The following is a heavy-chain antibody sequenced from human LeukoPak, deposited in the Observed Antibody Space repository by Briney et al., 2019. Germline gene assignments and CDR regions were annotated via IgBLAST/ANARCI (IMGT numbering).Heavy chain of an antibody. CDR3: ATKGPDYYDSSGYYYFNY. V-gene: IGHV3-30-3*01. CDR1: GFTFSSYA. J-gene: IGHJ4*02. CDR2: ISYDGSNK. Sequence: HPGGSLRLSCAASGFTFSSYAMHWVRQAPGKGLEWVAVISYDGSNKYYADSVKGRFTISRDNSKNTLYLQMNSLRAEDTAVYYCATKGPDYYDSSGYYYFNYWGQGTLVTVSS. D-gene: IGHD3-22*01.